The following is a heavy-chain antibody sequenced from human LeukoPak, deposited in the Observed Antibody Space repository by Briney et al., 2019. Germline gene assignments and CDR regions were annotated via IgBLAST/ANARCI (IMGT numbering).Heavy chain of an antibody. J-gene: IGHJ5*02. V-gene: IGHV1-46*01. Sequence: GASVKVSCKASGYTFTMFYIHWVRQAPGQGLEWMGMVNPSDGATTYAQRFQGRVTMTRDMSTTTVYMELSRLRSDDTAVYYCARETVTKAAVRLWFDPWGQGTLVTVSS. CDR1: GYTFTMFY. CDR3: ARETVTKAAVRLWFDP. CDR2: VNPSDGAT. D-gene: IGHD6-13*01.